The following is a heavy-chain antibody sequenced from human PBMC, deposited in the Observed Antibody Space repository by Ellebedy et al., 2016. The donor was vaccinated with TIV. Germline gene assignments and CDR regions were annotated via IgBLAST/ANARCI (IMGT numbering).Heavy chain of an antibody. V-gene: IGHV3-7*03. Sequence: GESLKISXTASGFTFSSSWMNWVRQAPGKGLEWVANIKEDGSEKYYVDSVKGRFTISRDNAKHSLYLEMNDLKVEDSALYYCAKDIGSSNIFENWGQGTLVAVSS. CDR3: AKDIGSSNIFEN. D-gene: IGHD6-13*01. J-gene: IGHJ4*02. CDR1: GFTFSSSW. CDR2: IKEDGSEK.